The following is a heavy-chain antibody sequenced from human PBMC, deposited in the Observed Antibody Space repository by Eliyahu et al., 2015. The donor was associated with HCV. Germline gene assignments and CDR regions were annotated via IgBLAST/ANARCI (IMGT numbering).Heavy chain of an antibody. CDR2: IYYSGST. J-gene: IGHJ6*02. V-gene: IGHV4-39*01. CDR1: GGSISSSXYY. D-gene: IGHD5-18*01. CDR3: ASCTVDTAMDPPAEYYYGMDV. Sequence: QLQLQESGPGLVXPSETLSLTXTVSGGSISSSXYYWGWIRQPPGKGLEWIGSIYYSGSTDYNPSLRSRVTISVDASKNQFSMKLTSVTAADTAVYYCASCTVDTAMDPPAEYYYGMDVWGQGTTVTVSS.